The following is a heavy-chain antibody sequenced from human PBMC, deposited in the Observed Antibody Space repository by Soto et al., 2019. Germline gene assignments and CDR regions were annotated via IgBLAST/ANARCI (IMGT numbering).Heavy chain of an antibody. CDR2: IWYDGSNK. V-gene: IGHV3-33*01. CDR3: ARDPRAYCGGDCSFDY. CDR1: GFTFSSYG. D-gene: IGHD2-21*02. J-gene: IGHJ4*02. Sequence: ESGGGVVQPGRSLRLSCAASGFTFSSYGMHWVRQAPGKGLEWVAVIWYDGSNKYYADSVKGRFTISRDNSKNTLYLQMNSLRAEDTAVYYCARDPRAYCGGDCSFDYWGQGTLVTVSS.